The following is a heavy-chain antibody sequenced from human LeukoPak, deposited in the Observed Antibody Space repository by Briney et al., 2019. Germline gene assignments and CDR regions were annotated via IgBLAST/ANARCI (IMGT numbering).Heavy chain of an antibody. CDR3: ARTCGGDCYSDAFDI. CDR1: GGSISSSSYY. CDR2: IYYSGST. J-gene: IGHJ3*02. V-gene: IGHV4-61*05. D-gene: IGHD2-21*02. Sequence: SETLSLTCTVSGGSISSSSYYWGWIRQPPGKGLEWIGYIYYSGSTNYNPSLKSRVTISVDTSKNQFSLKLSSVTAADTAVYYCARTCGGDCYSDAFDIWGQGTMVTVSS.